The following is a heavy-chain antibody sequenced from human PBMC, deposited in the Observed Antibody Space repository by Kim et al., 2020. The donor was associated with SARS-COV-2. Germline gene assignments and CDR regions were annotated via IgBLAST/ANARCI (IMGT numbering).Heavy chain of an antibody. CDR3: ARRDAFGWFDS. CDR2: INWNGDTT. D-gene: IGHD3-10*01. CDR1: GFTFDDYA. J-gene: IGHJ5*01. Sequence: GGSLRLSCAASGFTFDDYAMSWVRQPPGKGLEWVSRINWNGDTTDYGDSVKGRFTISRDNAKNSLYLQMNSLIAEDTALYYWARRDAFGWFDSWGQGTLVSVSS. V-gene: IGHV3-20*04.